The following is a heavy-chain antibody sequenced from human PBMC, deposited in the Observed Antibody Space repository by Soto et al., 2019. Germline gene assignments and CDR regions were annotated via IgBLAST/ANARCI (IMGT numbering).Heavy chain of an antibody. CDR2: ISYDGSNK. Sequence: GGSLRLSCAASGFTFSSYGMHWVRQAPGKGLEWVAVISYDGSNKYYADSVKGRFTISRDNSKNTLYLQMNSLRAEDTAVYHCAKDNDYSAYFDYWGQGTLVTVSS. CDR3: AKDNDYSAYFDY. CDR1: GFTFSSYG. V-gene: IGHV3-30*18. J-gene: IGHJ4*02. D-gene: IGHD4-4*01.